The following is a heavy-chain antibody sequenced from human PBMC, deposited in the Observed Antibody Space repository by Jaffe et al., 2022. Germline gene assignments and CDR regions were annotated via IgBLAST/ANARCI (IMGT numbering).Heavy chain of an antibody. D-gene: IGHD6-13*01. V-gene: IGHV3-21*01. CDR2: ISTGSTYI. Sequence: EVQLVESGGGLVKPGGSLRLSCAASGFTFSASSMNWVRQAPGKGPEWVSSISTGSTYIYYADSVKGRFTISRDNTKNSLYLQLNSLRFEDTAVYYCTRDLAAPTGSHWGQGTLVTVSS. J-gene: IGHJ4*02. CDR1: GFTFSASS. CDR3: TRDLAAPTGSH.